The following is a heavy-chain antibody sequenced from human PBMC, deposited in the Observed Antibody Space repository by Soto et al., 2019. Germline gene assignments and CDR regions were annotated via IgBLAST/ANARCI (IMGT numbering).Heavy chain of an antibody. J-gene: IGHJ6*02. D-gene: IGHD3-22*01. V-gene: IGHV1-18*01. CDR2: ISAYNGNT. CDR1: GYTFTSYG. Sequence: ASVKVSCKASGYTFTSYGISWVRQAPGQGLEWMGWISAYNGNTNYAQKLQGRVTMTTDTSTSTAYMELRSLRSDDTAVYYCARALGPYYYDSSGYYYYYYGMDVWGQGTTVTVSS. CDR3: ARALGPYYYDSSGYYYYYYGMDV.